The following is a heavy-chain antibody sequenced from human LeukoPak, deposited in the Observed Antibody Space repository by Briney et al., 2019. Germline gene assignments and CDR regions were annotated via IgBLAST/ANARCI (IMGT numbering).Heavy chain of an antibody. CDR3: AKGTPSNYYGSGSYGDY. CDR1: GFTVSSNY. CDR2: IYSGGST. J-gene: IGHJ4*02. Sequence: GGSLRLSCAASGFTVSSNYMSWVRQAPGKGLEWVSVIYSGGSTYYADSVKGRFTTSRDNSKNTVYLQMNSLRAEDTAVYYCAKGTPSNYYGSGSYGDYWGQGTLVTVSS. D-gene: IGHD3-10*01. V-gene: IGHV3-53*01.